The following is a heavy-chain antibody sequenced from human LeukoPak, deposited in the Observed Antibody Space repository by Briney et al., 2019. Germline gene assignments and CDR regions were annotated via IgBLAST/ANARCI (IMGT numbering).Heavy chain of an antibody. J-gene: IGHJ4*02. Sequence: GESLKISCKGSGYSFTSYWIGWVRQMPGIDLEWMGIIYPGVSSTTYSPSFQGQVTISADRSITTAYLQWSSLKASDTAMYYCATGLWWDLYYWGQGTPVTVSS. CDR2: IYPGVSST. V-gene: IGHV5-51*01. CDR3: ATGLWWDLYY. D-gene: IGHD1-26*01. CDR1: GYSFTSYW.